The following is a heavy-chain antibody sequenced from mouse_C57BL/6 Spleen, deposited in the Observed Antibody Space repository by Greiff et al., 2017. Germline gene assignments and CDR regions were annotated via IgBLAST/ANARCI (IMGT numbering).Heavy chain of an antibody. CDR3: TKEGITTGGIAY. Sequence: VQLQQSGAELVRPGASVTLSCKASGYTFTDYEMHWVKQTPVHGLEWIGAIDPETGGTAYNQKFKGKAILTADKSSSTAYMELRSLTSEDSAVYYCTKEGITTGGIAYWGQGTLVTVSA. CDR2: IDPETGGT. CDR1: GYTFTDYE. J-gene: IGHJ3*01. D-gene: IGHD1-1*01. V-gene: IGHV1-15*01.